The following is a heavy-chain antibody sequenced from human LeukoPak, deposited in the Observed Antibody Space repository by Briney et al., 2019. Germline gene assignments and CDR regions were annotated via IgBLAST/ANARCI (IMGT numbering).Heavy chain of an antibody. CDR2: ISGYNGKT. CDR1: NYTFTNYG. D-gene: IGHD3-9*01. J-gene: IGHJ4*02. CDR3: ARGTSGWYYDILTGFAPSDY. Sequence: ASVKVSCKASNYTFTNYGISWVRQAPGQGLEWMGWISGYNGKTNYAQKFHARVTMTTDTSTSTAYMELRSLRSDDTAVYYCARGTSGWYYDILTGFAPSDYWGQGTLVTVSS. V-gene: IGHV1-18*01.